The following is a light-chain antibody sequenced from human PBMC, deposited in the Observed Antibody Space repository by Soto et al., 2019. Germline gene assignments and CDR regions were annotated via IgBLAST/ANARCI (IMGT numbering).Light chain of an antibody. CDR3: QQRSNWLWT. J-gene: IGKJ1*01. CDR2: GAS. CDR1: RSVSSDY. V-gene: IGKV3D-20*02. Sequence: EIVLTQSPGTLSLSPGERPTLSCRASRSVSSDYLAWYQQKPGQAPRLLIHGASNRATGIPDRFSGRGSGTDFTLTISRLEPEDFAVYYCQQRSNWLWTFGQGTKVEIK.